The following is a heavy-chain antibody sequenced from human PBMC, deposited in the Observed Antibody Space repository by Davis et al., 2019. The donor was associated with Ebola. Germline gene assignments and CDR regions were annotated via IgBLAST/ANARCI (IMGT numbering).Heavy chain of an antibody. CDR1: GDTFTNYG. J-gene: IGHJ5*02. CDR3: ARSYGAGNWFDP. V-gene: IGHV1-8*02. D-gene: IGHD4-17*01. Sequence: AASVKVSCKASGDTFTNYGFSWVRQATGQGLEWMGWMNPDSGNTGYVQKFQGRVTMTRNTSISTAYMELSSLRSEDTAVYYCARSYGAGNWFDPWGQRTLVTVSS. CDR2: MNPDSGNT.